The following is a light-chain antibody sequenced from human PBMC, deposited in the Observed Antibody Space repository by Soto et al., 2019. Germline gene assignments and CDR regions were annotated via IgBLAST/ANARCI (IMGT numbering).Light chain of an antibody. CDR1: RSNIGAGYD. CDR2: DNS. V-gene: IGLV1-40*01. J-gene: IGLJ2*01. CDR3: HSYDVSLRGPA. Sequence: QSVLTQPPSLSGAPGQRVTISCTGSRSNIGAGYDVHWYQHLPGTAPKVLIFDNSNRPSGVPDRFSGSKSGTTASLAITGLQAEDEAVYYCHSYDVSLRGPAFGGGTKVTVL.